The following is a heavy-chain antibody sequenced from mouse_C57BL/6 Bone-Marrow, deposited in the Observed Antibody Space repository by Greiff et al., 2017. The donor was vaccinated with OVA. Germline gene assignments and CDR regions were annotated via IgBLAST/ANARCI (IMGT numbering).Heavy chain of an antibody. CDR1: GIDFSRYW. Sequence: AVGGIDFSRYWMSWVRRAPGKGLEWIGEINPDSSTINYAPSLKDKFIISRDNAKNTLYLQMSKVRSEDTALYYCARPHYYGSSGWYFDVWGTGTTVTVSS. CDR2: INPDSSTI. J-gene: IGHJ1*03. CDR3: ARPHYYGSSGWYFDV. V-gene: IGHV4-1*01. D-gene: IGHD1-1*01.